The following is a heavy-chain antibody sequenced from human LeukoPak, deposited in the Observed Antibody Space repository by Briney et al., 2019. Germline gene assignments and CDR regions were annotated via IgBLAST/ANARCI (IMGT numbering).Heavy chain of an antibody. D-gene: IGHD2-2*01. CDR3: ARDDLRGYCSSTSCYGKAFDI. J-gene: IGHJ3*02. Sequence: SETLSLTCTVSGGSISSGDYYWSWIRQPPGKGLEWIGYIYYSGSTYYNPSLKSRVTISVDTSKHQFSLKLSSVTAADTAVYYCARDDLRGYCSSTSCYGKAFDIWGQGTMVTVSS. CDR1: GGSISSGDYY. CDR2: IYYSGST. V-gene: IGHV4-30-4*08.